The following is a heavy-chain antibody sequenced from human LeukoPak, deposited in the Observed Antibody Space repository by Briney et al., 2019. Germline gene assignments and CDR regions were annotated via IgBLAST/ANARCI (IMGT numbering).Heavy chain of an antibody. V-gene: IGHV1-69*13. CDR3: ARNRGSYARTCADY. D-gene: IGHD1-26*01. J-gene: IGHJ4*02. Sequence: SVKVSCKASGGTVSRYPISWVRQAPGQGLEWMGGIIPIFGTANYAQKFQGRVTITADESTSTAYMELSSLRSEDTAVYYCARNRGSYARTCADYWGQGTLVTVSP. CDR2: IIPIFGTA. CDR1: GGTVSRYP.